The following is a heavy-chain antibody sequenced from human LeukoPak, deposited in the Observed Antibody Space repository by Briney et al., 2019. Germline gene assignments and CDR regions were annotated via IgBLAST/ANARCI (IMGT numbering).Heavy chain of an antibody. CDR2: ISSSSSTR. Sequence: GGSLRLSCAASGFTFSSYRMNWVRQAPGKGLGWVSYISSSSSTRHYADSVKVRFTISRDNAKNSLYLQMNSLRDEDTAVYYCARGLYGMDVWGQGTTVTVSS. V-gene: IGHV3-48*02. CDR3: ARGLYGMDV. J-gene: IGHJ6*02. CDR1: GFTFSSYR.